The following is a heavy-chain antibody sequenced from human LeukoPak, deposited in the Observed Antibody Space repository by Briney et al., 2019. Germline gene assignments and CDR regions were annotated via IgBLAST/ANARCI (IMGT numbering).Heavy chain of an antibody. CDR3: AKALDTYGYMRFDF. J-gene: IGHJ4*02. Sequence: PGGSLRLSCAASGFTFVIYAMTWVRQAPGKGLEWVSAINGGGDTTYYADSVKGRFTISRDKSKNTMYLQMNSLRAEDTALYYCAKALDTYGYMRFDFWGQGTLVTVSS. CDR2: INGGGDTT. D-gene: IGHD5-18*01. CDR1: GFTFVIYA. V-gene: IGHV3-23*01.